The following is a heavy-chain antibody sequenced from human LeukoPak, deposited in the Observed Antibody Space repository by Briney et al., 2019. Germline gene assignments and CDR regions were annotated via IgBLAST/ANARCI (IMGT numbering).Heavy chain of an antibody. CDR3: AKAYCGGDCYSRHDAFDI. CDR1: GGSISSGDYY. J-gene: IGHJ3*02. CDR2: IYYSGST. D-gene: IGHD2-21*02. V-gene: IGHV4-30-4*08. Sequence: SQTLSLTCTVSGGSISSGDYYWSWIRQLPGKGLEWIGYIYYSGSTYYNPSLKSRVTISVDTSKNQFSLKLSSVTAADTAVYYCAKAYCGGDCYSRHDAFDIWGQGTMVTVSS.